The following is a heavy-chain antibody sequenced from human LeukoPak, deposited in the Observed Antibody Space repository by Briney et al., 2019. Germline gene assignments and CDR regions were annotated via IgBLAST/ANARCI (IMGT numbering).Heavy chain of an antibody. CDR1: GYSFTSYW. CDR3: ARPSSSWDDAFDI. J-gene: IGHJ3*02. D-gene: IGHD6-13*01. V-gene: IGHV5-51*01. CDR2: IYPGDSDT. Sequence: GESLKISCKGSGYSFTSYWIGWVRPMPWKGLEWMGIIYPGDSDTRYSPSFQGQVTISADKSISTAYLQWSSLKASDTAMYYCARPSSSWDDAFDIWGQGTMVTVSS.